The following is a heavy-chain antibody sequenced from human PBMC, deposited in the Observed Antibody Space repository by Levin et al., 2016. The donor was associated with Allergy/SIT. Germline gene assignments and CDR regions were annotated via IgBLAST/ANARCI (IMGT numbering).Heavy chain of an antibody. CDR3: ARDGYCSGGSCSSVYYYYYMDV. V-gene: IGHV1-46*01. CDR2: INPSGGST. J-gene: IGHJ6*03. Sequence: WVRQAPGQGLEWMGIINPSGGSTSYAQKFQGRVTMTRDTSTSTVYMELSSLRSEDTAVYYCARDGYCSGGSCSSVYYYYYMDVWGKGTTVTVSS. D-gene: IGHD2-15*01.